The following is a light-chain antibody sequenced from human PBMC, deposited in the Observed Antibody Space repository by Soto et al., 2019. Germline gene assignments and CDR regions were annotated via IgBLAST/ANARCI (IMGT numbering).Light chain of an antibody. Sequence: DIQRTKSPSTLSASVGDRFTITSLSSQTLTTWLACYQQKPGNPPKLLIYKSSSLESGVPSRFSGSGYGTEFTLTISSVQPDDIATCYCHQYNSYWTFGQGTKVEIK. V-gene: IGKV1-5*03. J-gene: IGKJ1*01. CDR2: KSS. CDR1: QTLTTW. CDR3: HQYNSYWT.